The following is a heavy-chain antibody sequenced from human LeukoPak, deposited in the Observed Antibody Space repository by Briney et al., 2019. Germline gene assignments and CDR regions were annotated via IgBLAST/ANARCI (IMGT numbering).Heavy chain of an antibody. CDR1: GFTFSSYA. D-gene: IGHD3-9*01. V-gene: IGHV3-64D*06. CDR3: VKGMEDYDILTGVLDV. CDR2: ISSNGGST. Sequence: PGGSLRLSCSASGFTFSSYAMHWVRQAPGKGLEYVSAISSNGGSTYYADSVKGRFTISRDNSKNTLYLQMSSLRAEYTAVYYCVKGMEDYDILTGVLDVWGQGTTVTVSS. J-gene: IGHJ6*02.